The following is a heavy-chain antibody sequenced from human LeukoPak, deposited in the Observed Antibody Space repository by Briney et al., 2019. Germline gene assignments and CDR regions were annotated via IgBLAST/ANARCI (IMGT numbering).Heavy chain of an antibody. Sequence: GRSLRLSCAASGFTFSSYGMHWVRQAPGKGLEWVAVIWYDGSNKYYADSVKGRFTISRDNSKNTLYLQMNSLRAEDTAVYYCARDGSPIDFAAAGNNWFDPWGQGTLVTVSS. CDR2: IWYDGSNK. J-gene: IGHJ5*02. V-gene: IGHV3-33*01. D-gene: IGHD6-13*01. CDR1: GFTFSSYG. CDR3: ARDGSPIDFAAAGNNWFDP.